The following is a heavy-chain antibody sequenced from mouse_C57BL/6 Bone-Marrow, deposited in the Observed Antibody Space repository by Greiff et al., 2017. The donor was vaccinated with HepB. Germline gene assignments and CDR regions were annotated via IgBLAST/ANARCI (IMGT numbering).Heavy chain of an antibody. CDR2: INPNNGTT. J-gene: IGHJ2*01. CDR3: ARERLLRWYFDY. D-gene: IGHD1-1*01. V-gene: IGHV1-39*01. CDR1: GYSFTDYN. Sequence: EVQLQQSGPELVKPGASVKISCKASGYSFTDYNMNWVKQSNGKSLEWIGVINPNNGTTSYNQKFKGKATLTVDQSSSTAYMQLNSLTSDDSAVYSCARERLLRWYFDYWGQGTTLTVSS.